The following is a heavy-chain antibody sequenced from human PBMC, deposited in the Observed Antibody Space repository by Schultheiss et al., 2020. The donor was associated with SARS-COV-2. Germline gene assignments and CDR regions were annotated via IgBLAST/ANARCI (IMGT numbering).Heavy chain of an antibody. Sequence: GSLRLSCAASGFTFSSYSMNWVRQAPGKGLEWVSHISSSSSAMYHADSVKGRFTISRDKNSLYLQMSSLRDEDTAIYYCARDFRYGMDVWGQGTTVTVSS. CDR1: GFTFSSYS. V-gene: IGHV3-48*02. CDR3: ARDFRYGMDV. J-gene: IGHJ6*02. CDR2: ISSSSSAM.